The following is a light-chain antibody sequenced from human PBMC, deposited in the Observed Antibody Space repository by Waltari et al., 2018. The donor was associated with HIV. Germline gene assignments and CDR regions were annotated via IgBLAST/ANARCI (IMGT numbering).Light chain of an antibody. CDR3: WSYAGSTPYVL. V-gene: IGLV2-23*01. CDR2: EGT. Sequence: QSALTQSASVSGSPGQSLTISCTGTSRDLGSHNLVSWYQQHPGKAPYLIIYEGTKRPSGISNRFSGSKSGNTASLTISGLQAADEADYFCWSYAGSTPYVLLGGGTKLTVL. CDR1: SRDLGSHNL. J-gene: IGLJ2*01.